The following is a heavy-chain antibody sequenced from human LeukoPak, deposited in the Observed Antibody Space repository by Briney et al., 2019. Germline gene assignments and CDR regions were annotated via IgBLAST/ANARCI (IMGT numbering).Heavy chain of an antibody. CDR2: IRYDGSNT. CDR1: GFTFSSYG. V-gene: IGHV3-30*02. Sequence: GGSLRLSCAASGFTFSSYGMHWVRQAPGKGLEWVAFIRYDGSNTYYADSVKGRFTISRDNSKNTLSLQMNSLRAEDTAVYYCAKLVGVACVDYWGQGTLVTVSS. CDR3: AKLVGVACVDY. J-gene: IGHJ4*02. D-gene: IGHD2-15*01.